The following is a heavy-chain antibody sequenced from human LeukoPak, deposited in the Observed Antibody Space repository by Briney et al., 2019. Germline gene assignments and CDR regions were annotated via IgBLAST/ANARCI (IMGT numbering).Heavy chain of an antibody. Sequence: GGSLRLSCAASGFTFSSYWMHWVRQAPGKGLVWVSRINSDGRSTSYADSVKGRFTISRDNAKNTLYLQMNSLRAEDTAVYYCARVLGLWLLYAFDIWGQGTMVTVSS. V-gene: IGHV3-74*01. J-gene: IGHJ3*02. CDR1: GFTFSSYW. CDR2: INSDGRST. CDR3: ARVLGLWLLYAFDI. D-gene: IGHD5-18*01.